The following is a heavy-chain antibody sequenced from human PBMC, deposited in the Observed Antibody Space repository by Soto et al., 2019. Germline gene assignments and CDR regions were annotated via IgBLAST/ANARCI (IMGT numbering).Heavy chain of an antibody. D-gene: IGHD3-16*02. V-gene: IGHV3-30*18. Sequence: QVQLVESGGGVVQPERSLRLSCAASGFTFSSYGMHWLRQAPAKGLEWVAVISYDGSNKYYADSVKGRFTISRDNSKNTLYLQMNSLRAEDTAVYYCAKDAYDYVWGSYRCDYWGQGTLVTVSS. J-gene: IGHJ4*02. CDR3: AKDAYDYVWGSYRCDY. CDR2: ISYDGSNK. CDR1: GFTFSSYG.